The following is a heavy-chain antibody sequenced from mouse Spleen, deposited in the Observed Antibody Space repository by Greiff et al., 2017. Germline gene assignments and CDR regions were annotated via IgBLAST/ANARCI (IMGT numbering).Heavy chain of an antibody. J-gene: IGHJ3*01. CDR3: AREAGTGAWFAD. V-gene: IGHV5-16*01. CDR1: GFTFSDYY. CDR2: INYDGSST. D-gene: IGHD4-1*01. Sequence: VMLVESEGGLVQPGSSMKLSCTASGFTFSDYYMAWVRQVPEKGLEWVANINYDGSSTYYLDSLKSRFIISRDNAKNILYLQMSSLKSEDTATYYCAREAGTGAWFADWGQGTLVTVSA.